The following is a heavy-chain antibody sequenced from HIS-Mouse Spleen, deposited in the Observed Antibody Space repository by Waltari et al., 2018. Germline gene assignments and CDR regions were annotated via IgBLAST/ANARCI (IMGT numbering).Heavy chain of an antibody. CDR1: GGSISSSRYS. CDR2: IYYSGST. J-gene: IGHJ2*01. Sequence: QLQLQESGPGLVKPSETLSLTCTVSGGSISSSRYSWGGIRQPPGKGLDWIGSIYYSGSTYYNPSLKSRVTISVDTSKNQFSLKLSSVTAADTAVYYCAREIPYSSSWYDWYFDLWGRGTLVTVSS. D-gene: IGHD6-13*01. CDR3: AREIPYSSSWYDWYFDL. V-gene: IGHV4-39*07.